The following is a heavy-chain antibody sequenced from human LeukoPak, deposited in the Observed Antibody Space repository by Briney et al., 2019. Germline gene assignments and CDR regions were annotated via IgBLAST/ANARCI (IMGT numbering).Heavy chain of an antibody. J-gene: IGHJ4*02. D-gene: IGHD5-18*01. CDR2: ISSDGAST. Sequence: GGSLRLSCAASGFTFSSSSMTWVRQARAEGLECVSSISSDGASTLSADSVKGRFTISRDNSKNTLYLQMNSLRAEDTAVYYCTSDTVDTTLGIDYWGQGTLVTVSS. CDR3: TSDTVDTTLGIDY. V-gene: IGHV3-23*01. CDR1: GFTFSSSS.